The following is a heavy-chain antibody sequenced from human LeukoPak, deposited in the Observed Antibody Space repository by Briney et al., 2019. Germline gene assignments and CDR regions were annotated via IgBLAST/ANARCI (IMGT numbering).Heavy chain of an antibody. V-gene: IGHV3-7*01. D-gene: IGHD3-22*01. CDR1: GFTFSSCW. CDR2: IKQDGSEK. CDR3: ARDGTYYYDSSGYSVRAFDI. Sequence: GGSLRLSCAASGFTFSSCWMSWVRQAPGKGLEWVANIKQDGSEKYYVDSVKGRFTISRDNAKNSLYLQMNSLRAEDTAVYYCARDGTYYYDSSGYSVRAFDIWGQGTMVTVSS. J-gene: IGHJ3*02.